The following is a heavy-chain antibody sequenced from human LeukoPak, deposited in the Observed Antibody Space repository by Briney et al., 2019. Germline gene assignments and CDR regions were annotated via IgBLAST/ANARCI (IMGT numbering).Heavy chain of an antibody. V-gene: IGHV1-2*02. J-gene: IGHJ2*01. D-gene: IGHD6-19*01. Sequence: ASVKVSCKASGYTFTGYYMHWVRQAPGQGLEWMGWINPNSGGTNYAQNFQGRVTMTRDTSISTAYMELSRLRSDDTAVYYCAREAVAGNWYFDLWGRGTLVTVSS. CDR1: GYTFTGYY. CDR3: AREAVAGNWYFDL. CDR2: INPNSGGT.